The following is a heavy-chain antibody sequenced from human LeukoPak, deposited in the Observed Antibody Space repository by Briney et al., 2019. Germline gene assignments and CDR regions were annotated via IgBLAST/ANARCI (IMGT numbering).Heavy chain of an antibody. V-gene: IGHV3-74*01. D-gene: IGHD3-16*01. Sequence: GGSLRLSCAASGLTLSNYWMHWVRQAPGKGLVWVSRMNNDGSGTTYADSVKGRFTISRDNAKNSLYLQMNSLRAEDTAVYYCARELAVWGSLVDYWGQGTLVTVSS. CDR2: MNNDGSGT. J-gene: IGHJ4*02. CDR3: ARELAVWGSLVDY. CDR1: GLTLSNYW.